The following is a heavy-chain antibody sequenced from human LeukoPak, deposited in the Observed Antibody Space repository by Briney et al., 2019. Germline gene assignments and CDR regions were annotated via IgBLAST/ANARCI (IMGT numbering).Heavy chain of an antibody. CDR1: GFTFTTYA. J-gene: IGHJ4*02. CDR3: ARDVGRDTITTEIEY. CDR2: ISSDGNKK. D-gene: IGHD4-11*01. Sequence: GGSLKLSCATSGFTFTTYAMQWVRQAPGKGLEWVAVISSDGNKKNYADSVKGRFTISKDSSKNTLYLQMNTLRAEDTALYYCARDVGRDTITTEIEYWGQGTLVTVSS. V-gene: IGHV3-30-3*01.